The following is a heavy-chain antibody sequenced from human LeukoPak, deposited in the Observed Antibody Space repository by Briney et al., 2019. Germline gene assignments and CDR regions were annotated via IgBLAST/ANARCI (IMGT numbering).Heavy chain of an antibody. D-gene: IGHD3-10*01. V-gene: IGHV4-31*03. J-gene: IGHJ4*02. CDR2: IYYSGST. CDR3: ASGLAVVRGVGY. Sequence: SQTLSLTCTVSGVSINNDDYYWTWVRQHPGKGLEWIGHIYYSGSTYYNPSLKSRVSMSVDTSKTQFSLKLNSVTDADTAVYYCASGLAVVRGVGYWGQGTLVTVSS. CDR1: GVSINNDDYY.